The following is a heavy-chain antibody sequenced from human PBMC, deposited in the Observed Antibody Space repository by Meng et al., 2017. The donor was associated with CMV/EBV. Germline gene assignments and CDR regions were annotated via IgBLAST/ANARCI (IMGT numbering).Heavy chain of an antibody. CDR2: IYYSGST. CDR3: ARGRLEQLVPPYFDY. CDR1: GGSISSYY. Sequence: ESLKISCTVSGGSISSYYWSWIRQPPGKGLEWIGYIYYSGSTNYNPSLKSRVTISVDTSKNQFSLKLSSVTAADTAVYYCARGRLEQLVPPYFDYWGQGTLVTVSS. J-gene: IGHJ4*02. V-gene: IGHV4-59*01. D-gene: IGHD6-13*01.